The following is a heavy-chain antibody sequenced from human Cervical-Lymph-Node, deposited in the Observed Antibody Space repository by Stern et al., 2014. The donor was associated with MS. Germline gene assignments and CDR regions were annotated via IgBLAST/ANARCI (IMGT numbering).Heavy chain of an antibody. CDR3: VKGKFPVAATPCFDS. CDR1: GFTFDDYA. D-gene: IGHD2-15*01. V-gene: IGHV3-9*01. J-gene: IGHJ4*02. CDR2: ITWNSVSV. Sequence: EVQLVESGGGLVQPGRSLRLSCGASGFTFDDYAMHWVRQAPGKGLEWVSSITWNSVSVDYADSVKGRFTISRDNAKNSLYLHMNSLRAEDTAFYYCVKGKFPVAATPCFDSWGQGALVTVSS.